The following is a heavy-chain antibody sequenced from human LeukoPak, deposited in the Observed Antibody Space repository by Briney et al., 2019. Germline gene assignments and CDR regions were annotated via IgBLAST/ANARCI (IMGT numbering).Heavy chain of an antibody. V-gene: IGHV4-39*01. D-gene: IGHD4-17*01. CDR3: ARRATTVTTGYYYYYMDV. CDR2: VYYGGTT. J-gene: IGHJ6*03. CDR1: GGSIYSRSYY. Sequence: PSETLSLTCTVSGGSIYSRSYYWGWIRQPPGKGLEWIGSVYYGGTTYYNPSLKSRVTISEDTSKNQFSLKLSSVTAADTAVYYCARRATTVTTGYYYYYMDVWGKGTTVTVSS.